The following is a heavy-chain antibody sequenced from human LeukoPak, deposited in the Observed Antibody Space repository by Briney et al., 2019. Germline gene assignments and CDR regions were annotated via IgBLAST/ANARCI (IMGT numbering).Heavy chain of an antibody. J-gene: IGHJ4*02. CDR1: GFTFSSYG. V-gene: IGHV3-30*18. D-gene: IGHD3-22*01. CDR3: AKDLVPYYYDSSADY. Sequence: AGGSLRLSCAASGFTFSSYGMHWVRQAPGKGLEWVAVISYDGSNKYYGDSVKGRFTISRDNSKNTLYLQMNSLRAEDTAVYYCAKDLVPYYYDSSADYWGQGTLVTVSS. CDR2: ISYDGSNK.